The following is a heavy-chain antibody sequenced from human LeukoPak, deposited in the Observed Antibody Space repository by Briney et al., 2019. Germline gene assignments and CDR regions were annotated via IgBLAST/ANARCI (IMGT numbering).Heavy chain of an antibody. D-gene: IGHD3-16*01. CDR3: ARETSQKGAHYMDV. V-gene: IGHV4-59*01. J-gene: IGHJ6*03. CDR1: GGSISIYY. CDR2: IYDSGST. Sequence: SETLSLTCTVSGGSISIYYWSWIRQPPGKGLEWIGYIYDSGSTNYNPSLKSRVTISVDTTKNQFSLQLSPVTAADTAVYYCARETSQKGAHYMDVWGKGTTVTISS.